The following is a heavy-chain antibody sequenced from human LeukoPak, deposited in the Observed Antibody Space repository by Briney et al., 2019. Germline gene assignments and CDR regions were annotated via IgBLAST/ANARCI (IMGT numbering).Heavy chain of an antibody. CDR1: GFTFSSYG. D-gene: IGHD1-14*01. V-gene: IGHV3-33*01. CDR3: ARDQVLSGDLDPEDNYFDY. CDR2: IWYDGSNK. Sequence: PGRSLRLSCAASGFTFSSYGMHWVRQAPGKGLEWVAVIWYDGSNKYYADSVKGRFTISRDNPKNTLYLQMNSLRAEDTAVYYCARDQVLSGDLDPEDNYFDYWGQGTLVTVSS. J-gene: IGHJ4*02.